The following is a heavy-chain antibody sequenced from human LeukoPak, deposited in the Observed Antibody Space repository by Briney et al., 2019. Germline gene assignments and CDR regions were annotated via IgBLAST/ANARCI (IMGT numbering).Heavy chain of an antibody. CDR2: ISHDGTNK. J-gene: IGHJ4*02. D-gene: IGHD2-2*01. Sequence: GGSLRLSCAASGFAFSRYGMHWVRQAPGKGLEGVALISHDGTNKNHADSVKGRFTISRDNSNNTLYLQMSNLRAEDTAVYYCARGPGALDYWGQGTLVTVSS. CDR3: ARGPGALDY. V-gene: IGHV3-30*03. CDR1: GFAFSRYG.